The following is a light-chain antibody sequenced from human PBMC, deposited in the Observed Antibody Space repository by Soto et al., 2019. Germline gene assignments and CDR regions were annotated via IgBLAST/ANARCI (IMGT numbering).Light chain of an antibody. CDR2: GAS. J-gene: IGKJ1*01. CDR3: QQYGSSPRT. V-gene: IGKV3-20*01. Sequence: EIVLTQSPGTLSLSPGERATLSCRASQSVSSSNLDWYQQKPGQAPRLLIYGASSRATGIPDRFSGSGSGTDFTLTISRLEPEDFAVYYCQQYGSSPRTFGQGTKVDIK. CDR1: QSVSSSN.